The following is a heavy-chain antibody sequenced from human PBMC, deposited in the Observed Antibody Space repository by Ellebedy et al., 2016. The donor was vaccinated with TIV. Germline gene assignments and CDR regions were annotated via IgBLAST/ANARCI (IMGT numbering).Heavy chain of an antibody. CDR3: ARQGYRGYSYGATYTPFDY. D-gene: IGHD5-18*01. CDR2: IYYSGST. CDR1: GGSISSSSYY. J-gene: IGHJ4*02. Sequence: MPSETLSLTCTVSGGSISSSSYYWGWIRQPPGKGLEWIGSIYYSGSTYYNPSLKSRVTISVYTSKNQFSLKLSSVTAADTAVYYCARQGYRGYSYGATYTPFDYWGQGTLVTVSS. V-gene: IGHV4-39*01.